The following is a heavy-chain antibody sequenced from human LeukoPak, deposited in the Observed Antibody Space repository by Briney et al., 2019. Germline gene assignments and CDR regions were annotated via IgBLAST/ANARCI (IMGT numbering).Heavy chain of an antibody. CDR3: AKDPSPFYGSGSYSDY. D-gene: IGHD3-10*01. CDR2: IRYDGSNK. Sequence: GGSLRLSCAASGFTFSSYGMHWVRQAPGKGLEWVAFIRYDGSNKYYADSVKGRFTISRDNSKNTLYLQMNSLRAEDTAVYYCAKDPSPFYGSGSYSDYWGQGTLVTVSS. J-gene: IGHJ4*02. CDR1: GFTFSSYG. V-gene: IGHV3-30*02.